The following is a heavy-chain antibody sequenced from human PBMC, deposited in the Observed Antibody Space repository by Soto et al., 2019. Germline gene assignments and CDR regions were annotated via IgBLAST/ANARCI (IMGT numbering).Heavy chain of an antibody. V-gene: IGHV3-9*01. CDR1: GFTFDNYA. Sequence: EVQLVESGGGLVQPGRSLRLSCAASGFTFDNYAMHWVRQAPGKGLEWVSGINWNSGRSVYADSVKGRFTISRDNARNSLFLQMDSLRVEDTALYYCAKGGNRYYDFWSEYWGQGTLVTVSS. CDR2: INWNSGRS. CDR3: AKGGNRYYDFWSEY. J-gene: IGHJ4*02. D-gene: IGHD3-3*01.